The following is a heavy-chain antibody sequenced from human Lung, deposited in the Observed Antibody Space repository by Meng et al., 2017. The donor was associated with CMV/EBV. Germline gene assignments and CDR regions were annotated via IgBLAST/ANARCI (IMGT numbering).Heavy chain of an antibody. Sequence: SVKVSXKASGGTFSSYAISWVRQAPGQGLEWMGGIIPILGIANYAQKFQGRVTITADKSTSTAYMELSSLRSEDTAVYYCASLGYCSSTSCPFYYYYGMDVWGQGTXVTVSS. CDR2: IIPILGIA. CDR1: GGTFSSYA. V-gene: IGHV1-69*10. J-gene: IGHJ6*02. CDR3: ASLGYCSSTSCPFYYYYGMDV. D-gene: IGHD2-2*01.